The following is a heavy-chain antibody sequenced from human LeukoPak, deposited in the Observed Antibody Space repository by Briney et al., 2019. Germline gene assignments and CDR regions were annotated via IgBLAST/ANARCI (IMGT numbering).Heavy chain of an antibody. J-gene: IGHJ4*02. D-gene: IGHD1-26*01. CDR2: IWYDGSNK. Sequence: GGSLRPSCAASGYFFSSHGMQWARQSPGEGLEWVAVIWYDGSNKYYAASVKGRFTLSRDNSKHTVSLQMNCLRAEHTAIYYCVKDSCAYSGCYYDDWGKGTLVTVSS. V-gene: IGHV3-33*06. CDR1: GYFFSSHG. CDR3: VKDSCAYSGCYYDD.